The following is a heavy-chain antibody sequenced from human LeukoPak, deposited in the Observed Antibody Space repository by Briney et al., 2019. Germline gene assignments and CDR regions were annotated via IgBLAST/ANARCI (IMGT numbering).Heavy chain of an antibody. CDR1: EFTFSSYW. CDR2: INSDGSST. J-gene: IGHJ4*02. D-gene: IGHD3-9*01. V-gene: IGHV3-74*01. Sequence: GGSLRLSCAASEFTFSSYWMHWVRQAPGKGLVWVSRINSDGSSTSYADSVKGRFTISRDNAKNTLYLQMNSLRAEDTAVYYCAREVSTLLRYFDQPLDYWGQGTLVTVSS. CDR3: AREVSTLLRYFDQPLDY.